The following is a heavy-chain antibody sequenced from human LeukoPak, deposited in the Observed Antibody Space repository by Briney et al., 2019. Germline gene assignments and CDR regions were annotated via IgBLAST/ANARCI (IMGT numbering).Heavy chain of an antibody. CDR1: GYSISSGYY. V-gene: IGHV4-38-2*01. Sequence: SETLSLTCAVSGYSISSGYYCGWIRQPPGKGLEWIGSIYHSGSTYYNPSLKSRVTISVDTSKNQFSLKLSSVTAADTAVYYCARRAGSSWYDYWGQGTLVTVSS. CDR2: IYHSGST. CDR3: ARRAGSSWYDY. J-gene: IGHJ4*02. D-gene: IGHD6-13*01.